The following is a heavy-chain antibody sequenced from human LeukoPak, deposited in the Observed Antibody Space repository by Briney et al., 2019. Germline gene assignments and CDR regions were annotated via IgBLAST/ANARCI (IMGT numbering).Heavy chain of an antibody. CDR1: GFTFTSYW. CDR3: ASRLGARVDY. D-gene: IGHD3-16*01. Sequence: GESLKISCKGSGFTFTSYWIGWVRQMPGKGLEWMGIIYPGDSYIRYSTSFQGQVTISADKSISTAYQQWSRLKASDTAMYYCASRLGARVDYWGQGTLVTVSS. J-gene: IGHJ4*02. CDR2: IYPGDSYI. V-gene: IGHV5-51*01.